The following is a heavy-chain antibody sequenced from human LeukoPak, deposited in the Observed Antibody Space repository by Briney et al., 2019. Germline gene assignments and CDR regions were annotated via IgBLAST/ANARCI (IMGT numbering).Heavy chain of an antibody. CDR2: INPSGGST. D-gene: IGHD4-23*01. CDR3: ARPKLRWSAYYYMDV. V-gene: IGHV1-46*01. CDR1: GYTFTSYY. Sequence: ASVKVSCKASGYTFTSYYMHWVRQDPGQGLEWMGIINPSGGSTSYAQKFQGRVTMTRDMSTSTVYMELSSLRSEDTAVYYCARPKLRWSAYYYMDVWGKGTTVTVSS. J-gene: IGHJ6*03.